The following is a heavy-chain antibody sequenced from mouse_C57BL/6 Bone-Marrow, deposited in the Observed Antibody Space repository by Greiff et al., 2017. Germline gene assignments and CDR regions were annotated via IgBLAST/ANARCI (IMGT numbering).Heavy chain of an antibody. CDR1: YTFSRRVH. J-gene: IGHJ3*01. CDR3: SEDSAVYYCASGEEPFAY. Sequence: QVQLQQSGPELARPWASVKISCQAFYTFSRRVHFAIRDTNYWLQWVKLRPGQGLEWIGAIYPGDGETRYNQKFKGKATLTAAKSSRTAYMPLSSLTSEDSAVYYCASGEEPFAYWGQGTLVTVSA. V-gene: IGHV1-87*01. CDR2: GQGLEWIG. D-gene: IGHD2-13*01.